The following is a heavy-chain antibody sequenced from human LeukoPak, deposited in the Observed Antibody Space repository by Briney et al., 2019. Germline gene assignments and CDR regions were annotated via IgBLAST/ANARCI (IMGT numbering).Heavy chain of an antibody. CDR2: IKQDGREK. D-gene: IGHD5-24*01. J-gene: IGHJ4*02. CDR3: AREGDGYNSPIDY. V-gene: IGHV3-7*01. CDR1: GFTFNSYW. Sequence: PGGSLRLSCAASGFTFNSYWMSWVRQAPGKGLEWVADIKQDGREKYSVDSVKGRFTISRDNAKNSLFLQMNSLRADDTAVYYCAREGDGYNSPIDYWGQGTLVTVSS.